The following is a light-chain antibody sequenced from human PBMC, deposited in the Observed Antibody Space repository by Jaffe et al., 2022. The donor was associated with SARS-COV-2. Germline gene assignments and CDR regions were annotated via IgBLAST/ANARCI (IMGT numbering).Light chain of an antibody. J-gene: IGKJ4*01. CDR2: GTS. Sequence: DIQMTQSPSSLSASVGDRVTLTCQASQDISTFLNWFQQRPGKAPKLLIYGTSNLETGVPSRFSGGGSGTDFTLTISSLQPEDIATYYCQQYHNLPLTFGGGTKVEI. CDR1: QDISTF. CDR3: QQYHNLPLT. V-gene: IGKV1-33*01.